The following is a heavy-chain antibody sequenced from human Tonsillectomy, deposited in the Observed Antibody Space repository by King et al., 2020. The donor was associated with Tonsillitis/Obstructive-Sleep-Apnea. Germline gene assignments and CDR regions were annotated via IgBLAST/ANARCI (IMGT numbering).Heavy chain of an antibody. CDR1: GYTFTSYA. D-gene: IGHD2-2*01. J-gene: IGHJ5*02. CDR2: INAGNGNT. V-gene: IGHV1-3*01. Sequence: QLVQSGAEVKKPGASVKVSCKASGYTFTSYAMHLVRQAPGQRLEWMGWINAGNGNTKYSQKFQGRVTITRDTSASTAYMELSSLRSEDTAVYYCARDPNCSSTSCYGGWFDPWGQGTLVTVSS. CDR3: ARDPNCSSTSCYGGWFDP.